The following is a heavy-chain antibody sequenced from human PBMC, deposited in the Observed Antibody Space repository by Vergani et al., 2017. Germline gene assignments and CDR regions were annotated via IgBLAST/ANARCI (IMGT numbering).Heavy chain of an antibody. CDR3: GRELGIP. CDR1: GFTFSNNW. CDR2: INSDGSSK. Sequence: EVQLVESGGGLVQPGGSLRLSCAGSGFTFSNNWMHWVRQAPGKGLEWVSRINSDGSSKSYADSVKGRFTISRDNAKNTLYLQMNSLRAEDTAVYYCGRELGIPWGQGTLVTVSS. V-gene: IGHV3-74*01. J-gene: IGHJ5*02. D-gene: IGHD3-16*01.